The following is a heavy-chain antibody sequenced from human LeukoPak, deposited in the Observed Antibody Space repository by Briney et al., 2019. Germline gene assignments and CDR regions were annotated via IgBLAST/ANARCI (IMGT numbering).Heavy chain of an antibody. CDR2: IYYSGGT. J-gene: IGHJ4*02. V-gene: IGHV4-59*01. Sequence: SETLSLTCTVSGGSISSYYWSWIRQPPGKGLEWIGYIYYSGGTNYNPSLKSRVTISVDTSKNQFSLKLTSVTAAGTAVYYCARVYQSAEYYFDYWGQGNLVSVSS. D-gene: IGHD2-2*01. CDR3: ARVYQSAEYYFDY. CDR1: GGSISSYY.